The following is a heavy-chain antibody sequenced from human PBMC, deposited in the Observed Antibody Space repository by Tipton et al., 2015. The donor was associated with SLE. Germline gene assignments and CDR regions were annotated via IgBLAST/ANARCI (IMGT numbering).Heavy chain of an antibody. Sequence: TLSLTCAVSGYFISSGYYWSWIRQPPGKGLEWIGEINHSGSTNYNPSLKSRVTISVDKSQQKVSLRLTSVTAADTAVYFCARGGSHASFDAWGQGTHVIVSS. J-gene: IGHJ1*01. CDR3: ARGGSHASFDA. V-gene: IGHV4-38-2*01. CDR2: INHSGST. D-gene: IGHD3-9*01. CDR1: GYFISSGYY.